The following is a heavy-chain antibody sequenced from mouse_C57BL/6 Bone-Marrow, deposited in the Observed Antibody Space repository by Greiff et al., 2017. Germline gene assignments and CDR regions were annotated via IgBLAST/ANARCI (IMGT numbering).Heavy chain of an antibody. J-gene: IGHJ3*01. CDR2: INPSTGGT. V-gene: IGHV1-42*01. CDR1: GYSFTGYY. D-gene: IGHD1-1*01. Sequence: EVQLQQSGPELVKPGASVKISCKASGYSFTGYYMNWVKQSPEKSLEWIGEINPSTGGTTYNQKFKAKATLTVDKSSSTAYMQLKSLTSEDSAVYYCARSNDYGRSWFAYWGQGTLVTVSA. CDR3: ARSNDYGRSWFAY.